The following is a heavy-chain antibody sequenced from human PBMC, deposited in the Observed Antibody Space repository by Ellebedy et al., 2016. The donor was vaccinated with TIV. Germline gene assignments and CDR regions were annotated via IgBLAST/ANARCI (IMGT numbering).Heavy chain of an antibody. J-gene: IGHJ6*02. CDR3: AKDKVEYEVIGKFFYYGVEV. CDR1: GFTFSNYG. Sequence: GESLKISXAGSGFTFSNYGMHWVRQAPGKGLEWVAVISYDGSNKFYADSVKGRFTISRDNSKNTLYLQMNSLRAEDTAVYHCAKDKVEYEVIGKFFYYGVEVWGQGTTVTVSS. V-gene: IGHV3-30*18. CDR2: ISYDGSNK. D-gene: IGHD2-8*02.